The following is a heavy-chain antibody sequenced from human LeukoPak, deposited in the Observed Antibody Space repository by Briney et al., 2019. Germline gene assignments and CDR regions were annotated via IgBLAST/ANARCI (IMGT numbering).Heavy chain of an antibody. D-gene: IGHD2-15*01. V-gene: IGHV3-48*01. Sequence: GGSLRLSCAASGFSFSPYSMNWVRQAPGKGLEWGSYISSSSSTIYYADSVKGRFTISRDTAKNSLYLQMNSLRAGDTAVYYCARDLLYCSGGSCHNWFDPWGQGTLVTVSS. CDR3: ARDLLYCSGGSCHNWFDP. J-gene: IGHJ5*02. CDR1: GFSFSPYS. CDR2: ISSSSSTI.